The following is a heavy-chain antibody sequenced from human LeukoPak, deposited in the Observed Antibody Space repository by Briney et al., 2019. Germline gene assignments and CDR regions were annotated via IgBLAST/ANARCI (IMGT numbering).Heavy chain of an antibody. CDR2: IWYDGSNK. CDR1: GFTFSTYG. CDR3: ASQYCSSTRCYVRQQLVLGHY. D-gene: IGHD2-2*01. Sequence: SGGSLRLSCAASGFTFSTYGTHWVRQAPGKGLEWVAVIWYDGSNKYYADSVKGRFTISRDNSKNTLYLQMNSLRAEDTAVYYCASQYCSSTRCYVRQQLVLGHYWGQGTLVTVSS. J-gene: IGHJ4*02. V-gene: IGHV3-33*01.